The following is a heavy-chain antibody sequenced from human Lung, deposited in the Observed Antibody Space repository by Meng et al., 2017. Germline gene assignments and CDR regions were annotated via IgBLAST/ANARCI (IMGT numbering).Heavy chain of an antibody. CDR1: GYTFTSYA. J-gene: IGHJ4*02. CDR2: INTSIGNP. D-gene: IGHD6-13*01. CDR3: ARDPSRSSWKQTDY. Sequence: QVQLGQSGSELNKPGASVKVSCKASGYTFTSYAMNWVRQAPGQGLERMGWINTSIGNPTYAQGFTGRFVFSLDTSVSTAYLQISSLKAEDTAVYSCARDPSRSSWKQTDYWGQGTLVTVSS. V-gene: IGHV7-4-1*02.